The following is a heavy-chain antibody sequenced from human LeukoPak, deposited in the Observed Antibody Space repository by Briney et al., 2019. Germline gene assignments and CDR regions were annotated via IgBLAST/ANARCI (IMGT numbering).Heavy chain of an antibody. CDR1: GGSISGYY. Sequence: SETLSLTCTVSGGSISGYYWSWIRQPAGKGLEWIGRIYTSGSTYYNPSLKSRVTISVDTSKNQFSLKLSSVTAADTAVYYYARQRRVRGAKEVYYYYYYYMDVWGKGTTVTISS. CDR3: ARQRRVRGAKEVYYYYYYYMDV. V-gene: IGHV4-4*07. J-gene: IGHJ6*03. CDR2: IYTSGST. D-gene: IGHD3-10*01.